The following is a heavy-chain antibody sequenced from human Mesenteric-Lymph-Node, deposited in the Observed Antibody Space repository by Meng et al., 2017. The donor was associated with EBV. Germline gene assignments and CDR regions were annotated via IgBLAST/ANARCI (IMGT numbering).Heavy chain of an antibody. CDR2: IYYRGST. D-gene: IGHD4-11*01. V-gene: IGHV4-39*01. CDR1: GASISSVSSF. Sequence: LLLPAPGPGLVVPSDTVSLTCTVSGASISSVSSFWGSTRHPPGKGLEWIGSIYYRGSTYYNPSLRSRVTISVDTSKNQFSPKLSSVTAADTAMYYCVSYDYGNYVSFDSWGQGILVTVSS. CDR3: VSYDYGNYVSFDS. J-gene: IGHJ4*02.